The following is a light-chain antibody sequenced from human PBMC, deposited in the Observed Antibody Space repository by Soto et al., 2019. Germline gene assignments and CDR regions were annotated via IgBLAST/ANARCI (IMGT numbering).Light chain of an antibody. CDR1: ISNIGSNT. CDR2: TNT. V-gene: IGLV1-44*01. CDR3: AAWDDSLNGRYV. Sequence: QSVLTQPPSASGTPGQRVTISCSGSISNIGSNTVNWYQQLPGTAPKLLIHTNTQRPSGVPNRFSGSKSGTSASLAISGLRSEDEADYYCAAWDDSLNGRYVFGTGTKLTVL. J-gene: IGLJ1*01.